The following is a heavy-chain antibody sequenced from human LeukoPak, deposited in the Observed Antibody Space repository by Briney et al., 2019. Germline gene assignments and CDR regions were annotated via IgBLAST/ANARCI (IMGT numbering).Heavy chain of an antibody. Sequence: ASVKVSCKASGYTSTNYGISWVRQAPGQGLEWMGWISINRGNTNYAQKFQGRVSMTTDTSTSTAYMELSRLRSDDTAVYYCARDTSLGYGGSPYWYFDLWGRGTLVTVSS. CDR2: ISINRGNT. CDR3: ARDTSLGYGGSPYWYFDL. J-gene: IGHJ2*01. CDR1: GYTSTNYG. D-gene: IGHD2-2*01. V-gene: IGHV1-18*01.